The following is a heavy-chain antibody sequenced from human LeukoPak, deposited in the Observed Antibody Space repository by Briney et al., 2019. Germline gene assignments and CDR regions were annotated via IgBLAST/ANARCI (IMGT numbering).Heavy chain of an antibody. CDR3: ARDRSGVVVVAATPYYYYGMDV. CDR2: IIPIFGTA. J-gene: IGHJ6*02. V-gene: IGHV1-69*13. CDR1: GGTFSSYA. Sequence: ASGKVSCKASGGTFSSYAISWVRQAPGQGLEWMGGIIPIFGTANYAQKFQGRVTITADESTSTAYMELSSLRSEDTAVYYCARDRSGVVVVAATPYYYYGMDVWGQGTTVTVSS. D-gene: IGHD2-15*01.